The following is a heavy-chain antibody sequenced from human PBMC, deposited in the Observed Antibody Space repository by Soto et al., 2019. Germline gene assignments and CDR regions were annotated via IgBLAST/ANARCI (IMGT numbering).Heavy chain of an antibody. Sequence: QVTLKESGPVLVKPTETLMLTCTVSGFSLSNARMGVSWIRQPPGKALEWLAHIFSNDEKSYSTSLKSRLTISKDTSKSQVVLTMTNMDPVDTATYYCARKTGGPGAFDIWGQGTMVTVSS. V-gene: IGHV2-26*01. CDR3: ARKTGGPGAFDI. CDR2: IFSNDEK. CDR1: GFSLSNARMG. J-gene: IGHJ3*02.